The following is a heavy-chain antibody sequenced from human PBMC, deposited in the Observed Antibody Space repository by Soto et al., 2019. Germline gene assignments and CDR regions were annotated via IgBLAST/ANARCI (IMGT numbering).Heavy chain of an antibody. D-gene: IGHD1-1*01. Sequence: ASVKVSFKASGYTFTSYDIYWVRQATGQGLEWMGWMNPNTGNSGYAQKFQGRVTVTSDTSINTVYMELSSLRSEDTAVYYCARRAETNGWNGFGADKYYFDFWGQGTLVTV. CDR2: MNPNTGNS. CDR1: GYTFTSYD. J-gene: IGHJ4*02. V-gene: IGHV1-8*01. CDR3: ARRAETNGWNGFGADKYYFDF.